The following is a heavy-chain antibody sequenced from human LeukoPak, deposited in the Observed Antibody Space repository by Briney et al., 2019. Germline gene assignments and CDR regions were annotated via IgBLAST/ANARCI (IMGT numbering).Heavy chain of an antibody. D-gene: IGHD3-22*01. Sequence: SETLSLTCAVSGGSISSYYWSWIRQPPGKGLEWIGYIYYSGSTNYNPSLKSRVTISVDTSKNQFSLKLSSVTAADTAVYYCARLYDSSGFFDYWGQGTLVTVSS. CDR1: GGSISSYY. V-gene: IGHV4-59*08. CDR2: IYYSGST. CDR3: ARLYDSSGFFDY. J-gene: IGHJ4*02.